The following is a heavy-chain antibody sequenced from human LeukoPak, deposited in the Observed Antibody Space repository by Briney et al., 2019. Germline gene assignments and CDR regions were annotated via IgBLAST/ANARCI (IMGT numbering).Heavy chain of an antibody. CDR3: ARDRRHTMIVVGREGWYFDL. V-gene: IGHV3-21*01. D-gene: IGHD3-22*01. Sequence: KTGGSLRLSCAASELSFSTYSMNWVRQAPGKGLEWLSSISSSRSYIYYADSVKGRFTISRDNAKNSLYLQMNSLRAEDTAVYYCARDRRHTMIVVGREGWYFDLWGRGTLVTVSS. CDR1: ELSFSTYS. CDR2: ISSSRSYI. J-gene: IGHJ2*01.